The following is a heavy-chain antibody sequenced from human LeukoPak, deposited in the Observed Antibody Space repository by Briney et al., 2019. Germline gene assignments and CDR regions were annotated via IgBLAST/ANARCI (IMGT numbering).Heavy chain of an antibody. CDR3: ARDEGPPRYNWNYGGPDF. Sequence: ASVKVSCKTSGYTFTHYYMHWVRQAPGQGLEWMGIINPSGGSTSYAQKFQGRVTLTRDTSTSTVYMELSSLSSEDTAVYYCARDEGPPRYNWNYGGPDFWGQGTLVTVPS. CDR1: GYTFTHYY. V-gene: IGHV1-46*01. D-gene: IGHD1-7*01. J-gene: IGHJ4*02. CDR2: INPSGGST.